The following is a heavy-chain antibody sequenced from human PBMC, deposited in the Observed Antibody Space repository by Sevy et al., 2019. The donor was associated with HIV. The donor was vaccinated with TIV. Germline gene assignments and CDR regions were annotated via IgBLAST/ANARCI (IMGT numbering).Heavy chain of an antibody. CDR1: GASTSSRSHY. Sequence: SETLSLTCTVSGASTSSRSHYWAWIRQPPGKGLEWTGSIYYSGSTNYNPSLRSRATISVDPAKNQWSLKLNSVTAADTAVYYCASAWGSYFSFRDWGQGTRVTVSS. CDR2: IYYSGST. J-gene: IGHJ4*02. CDR3: ASAWGSYFSFRD. V-gene: IGHV4-39*01. D-gene: IGHD3-16*01.